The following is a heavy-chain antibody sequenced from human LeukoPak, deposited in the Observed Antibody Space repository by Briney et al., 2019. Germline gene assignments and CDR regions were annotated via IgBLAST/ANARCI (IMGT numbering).Heavy chain of an antibody. Sequence: GGSLRLSCVGSGFTFTRYNMNWVRQAPGKGLEWIAYINCAASSIYYADSVKGRFTISRDNAKNSLYLQMNSLRADDTALYYCARDADSGYYYIDYWGRGTLVTVSS. D-gene: IGHD3-10*01. CDR3: ARDADSGYYYIDY. CDR2: INCAASSI. J-gene: IGHJ4*02. CDR1: GFTFTRYN. V-gene: IGHV3-21*05.